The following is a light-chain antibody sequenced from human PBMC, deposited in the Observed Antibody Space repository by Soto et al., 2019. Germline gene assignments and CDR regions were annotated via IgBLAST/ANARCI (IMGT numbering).Light chain of an antibody. J-gene: IGKJ4*01. CDR3: QHFDSSPT. CDR1: QTVSRSY. CDR2: GAS. V-gene: IGKV3-20*01. Sequence: EIVLTQSPGTLSLSPGESATLSCRASQTVSRSYVVWYQQKPGQAPRLLIYGASARAPGIPDRFSGTGSGTESTLTISRLEPEDFAVYFCQHFDSSPTFGGGTKVEIK.